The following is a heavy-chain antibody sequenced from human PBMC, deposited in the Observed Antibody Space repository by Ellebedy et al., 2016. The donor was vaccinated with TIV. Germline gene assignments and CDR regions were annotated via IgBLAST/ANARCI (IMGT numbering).Heavy chain of an antibody. J-gene: IGHJ6*02. D-gene: IGHD3-3*01. CDR1: GFTFSSYS. CDR2: ISSSSSTI. V-gene: IGHV3-48*02. Sequence: GESLKISXAASGFTFSSYSMNWVRQAPGKGLEWVSYISSSSSTIYYADSVKGRFTISRDKAKNSLYLQMNSLRDEDTAVYYCARRRDFWDLLHYYYGMDVWGQGTSVTVSS. CDR3: ARRRDFWDLLHYYYGMDV.